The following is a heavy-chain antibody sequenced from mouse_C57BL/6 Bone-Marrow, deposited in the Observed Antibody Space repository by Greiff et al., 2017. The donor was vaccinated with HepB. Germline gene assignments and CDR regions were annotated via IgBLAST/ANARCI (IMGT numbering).Heavy chain of an antibody. CDR2: IYPGDGDT. CDR1: GYAFSSSW. CDR3: ASLPSSWFAY. J-gene: IGHJ3*01. Sequence: ESGPELVKPGASVKISCKASGYAFSSSWMNWVKQRPGKGLEWIGRIYPGDGDTNYNGKFKGKATLTADKSSSTAYMQLSSLTSEDSAVYFCASLPSSWFAYWGQGTLVTVSA. V-gene: IGHV1-82*01. D-gene: IGHD2-1*01.